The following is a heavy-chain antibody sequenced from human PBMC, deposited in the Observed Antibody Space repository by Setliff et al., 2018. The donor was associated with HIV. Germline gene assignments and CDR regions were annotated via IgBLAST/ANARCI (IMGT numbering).Heavy chain of an antibody. CDR1: GFTFSSYW. CDR3: ASEEGYAPDAFDI. J-gene: IGHJ3*02. Sequence: SLKISCAASGFTFSSYWMSWVRQAPGKGLEWVANIKQDGSEKYYVDSVKGRFTISRDNAKNSLYLQMNSLRAEDTAVYYCASEEGYAPDAFDIWGQGTMVTVSS. CDR2: IKQDGSEK. V-gene: IGHV3-7*01. D-gene: IGHD2-2*01.